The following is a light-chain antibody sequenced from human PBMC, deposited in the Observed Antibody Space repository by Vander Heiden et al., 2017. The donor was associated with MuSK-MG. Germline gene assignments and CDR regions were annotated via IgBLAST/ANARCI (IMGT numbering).Light chain of an antibody. Sequence: DIQMTQSPSSLSASVGDRVTITCRASQSISSYLNWYQQKPGKAPKLLIYAASSLQSGVPSRFSGSGSGTDFTLTIGRLQPEDFATYYCQQSYSTPATFGQGTKVEIK. V-gene: IGKV1-39*01. CDR2: AAS. J-gene: IGKJ1*01. CDR1: QSISSY. CDR3: QQSYSTPAT.